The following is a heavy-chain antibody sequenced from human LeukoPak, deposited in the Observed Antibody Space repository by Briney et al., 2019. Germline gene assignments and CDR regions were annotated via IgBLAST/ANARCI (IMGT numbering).Heavy chain of an antibody. V-gene: IGHV3-7*01. D-gene: IGHD3-22*01. CDR1: SFTFSSYW. Sequence: GGSLRLSCAASSFTFSSYWMAWVRQAPGKGLEWVANIKEDGSKTFYVDSVKGRFTISRDNAKNSLYLQMNSLRAEDTAVYYCARDGGYYDSSGFDYWGQGTLVTVSS. CDR2: IKEDGSKT. CDR3: ARDGGYYDSSGFDY. J-gene: IGHJ4*02.